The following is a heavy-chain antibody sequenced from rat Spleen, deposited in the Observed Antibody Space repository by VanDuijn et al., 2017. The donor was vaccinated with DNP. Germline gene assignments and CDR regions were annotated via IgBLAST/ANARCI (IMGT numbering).Heavy chain of an antibody. Sequence: EVKLVESGGGLVQPGRSLKLSCAASGFNFNDYWMGWFRQAPGKGLEWIGQVNKDSSTITYTPPLKEKFTISRDNAQNTLYLQMNKLGSEDTGIYYCAKGPNYGGWSDYFDYWGQGVMVTVSS. CDR2: VNKDSSTI. J-gene: IGHJ2*01. D-gene: IGHD1-11*01. V-gene: IGHV4-2*01. CDR3: AKGPNYGGWSDYFDY. CDR1: GFNFNDYW.